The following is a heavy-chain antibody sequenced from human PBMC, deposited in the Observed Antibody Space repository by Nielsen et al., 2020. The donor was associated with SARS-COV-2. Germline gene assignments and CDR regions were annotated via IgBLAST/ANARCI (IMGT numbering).Heavy chain of an antibody. CDR2: INSRGDKR. J-gene: IGHJ3*02. CDR3: VNCRTSWLDDDLDDI. V-gene: IGHV3-64D*08. D-gene: IGHD6-13*01. CDR1: GFTFSNFA. Sequence: GGSLRLSCAASGFTFSNFAMSWVRQAPGKGLEFVSVINSRGDKRYYADSVEDRFTISRDNSKNTLYLEMSRLRPEDTAVYYCVNCRTSWLDDDLDDIWGQGTMVTVSA.